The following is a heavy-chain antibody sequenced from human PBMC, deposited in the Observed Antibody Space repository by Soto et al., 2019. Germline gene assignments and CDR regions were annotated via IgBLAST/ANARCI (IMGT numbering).Heavy chain of an antibody. CDR1: GYTFTSYA. CDR3: ARGMVYADHTFDY. D-gene: IGHD2-8*01. CDR2: INAGNGNT. J-gene: IGHJ4*02. Sequence: ASVKVSCKASGYTFTSYAMHWVRQAPGQRLEWMGWINAGNGNTKYSQKFQGRVTITRDTSASTAYMELSSLRSEDTAVYYCARGMVYADHTFDYWGQGTLVTASS. V-gene: IGHV1-3*01.